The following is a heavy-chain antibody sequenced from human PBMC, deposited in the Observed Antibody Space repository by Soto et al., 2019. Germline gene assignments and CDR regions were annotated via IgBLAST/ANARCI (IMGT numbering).Heavy chain of an antibody. CDR1: GGSISSYY. CDR3: ARTALGWFDP. Sequence: VSLTCSVPGGSISSYYWSWIRQPPGKGLEWIGYIFYSGRSGSTNYNPSLKSRVTISVETSKNQLSLKLSSVTAADTAVYYCARTALGWFDPWGQGTLVTVSS. CDR2: IFYSGRSGST. D-gene: IGHD2-21*02. J-gene: IGHJ5*02. V-gene: IGHV4-59*01.